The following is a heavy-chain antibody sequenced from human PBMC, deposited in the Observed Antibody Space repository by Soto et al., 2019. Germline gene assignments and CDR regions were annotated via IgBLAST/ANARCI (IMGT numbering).Heavy chain of an antibody. V-gene: IGHV1-8*01. Sequence: QVQLVQSGAEVKKPGASVKVSCKASGYTFTSYDINWVRQATGQGLEWMGWMNPNSGNTGYAQKYQGCVTIPRNTSISTAYKELSSLRSEDTAVYYCASLTPRRGGGNWFDPWGQGTLVTVSS. CDR1: GYTFTSYD. D-gene: IGHD3-16*01. CDR3: ASLTPRRGGGNWFDP. CDR2: MNPNSGNT. J-gene: IGHJ5*02.